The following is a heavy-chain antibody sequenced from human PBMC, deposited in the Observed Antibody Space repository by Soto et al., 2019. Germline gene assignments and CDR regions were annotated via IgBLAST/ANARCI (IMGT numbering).Heavy chain of an antibody. CDR1: GFTFSSYW. D-gene: IGHD2-2*01. Sequence: TGGSLRLSCAASGFTFSSYWMHWVRQAPRKGLVWVSRINSDGSTTNYADSVKGRFTISRDNAKNTLYLQMNSLRAEDTAVYYCARASFFRAFDIWGQGTMVTVSS. CDR3: ARASFFRAFDI. CDR2: INSDGSTT. J-gene: IGHJ3*02. V-gene: IGHV3-74*01.